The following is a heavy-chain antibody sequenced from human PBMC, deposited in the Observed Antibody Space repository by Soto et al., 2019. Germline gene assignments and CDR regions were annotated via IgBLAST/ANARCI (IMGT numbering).Heavy chain of an antibody. V-gene: IGHV3-23*01. CDR2: ISGNGGTT. CDR1: GFTFNSYV. Sequence: GGSLRLSCAASGFTFNSYVMSWVRQAPGKGLEWISIISGNGGTTYYADSVKGRFTISRDNSKNTLYLQMNSLRADDTAVYYCAKNGCGGDCYSSVAGNWFDPWGQGTLVTVSS. CDR3: AKNGCGGDCYSSVAGNWFDP. D-gene: IGHD2-21*02. J-gene: IGHJ5*02.